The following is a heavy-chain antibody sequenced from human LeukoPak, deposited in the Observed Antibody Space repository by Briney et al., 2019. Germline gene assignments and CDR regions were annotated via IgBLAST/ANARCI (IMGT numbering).Heavy chain of an antibody. CDR1: GGSFSGYY. D-gene: IGHD3-9*01. CDR2: INHSGST. CDR3: ASLSRSDILTGYSDY. V-gene: IGHV4-34*01. J-gene: IGHJ4*02. Sequence: SETLSLTCAVYGGSFSGYYWSWIRQPPGKGLGWIGEINHSGSTNYNPSLKSRVTISVDTSKNQFSLKLSSVTAADTAVYYCASLSRSDILTGYSDYWGQGTLVTVSS.